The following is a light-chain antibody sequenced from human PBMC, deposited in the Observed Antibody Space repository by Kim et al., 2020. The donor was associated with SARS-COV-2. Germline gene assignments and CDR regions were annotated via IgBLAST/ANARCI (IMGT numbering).Light chain of an antibody. CDR1: QSVSSY. CDR2: DTS. CDR3: QQRSNGPLT. Sequence: EIVLTQSPATLSLSPGERATLSCRASQSVSSYLAWYQQRPGQAPRLLIYDTSNRATDIPARFSGSGSGTDFTLTISSLEPEDFAVYYCQQRSNGPLTFGGGTKLEI. J-gene: IGKJ4*01. V-gene: IGKV3-11*01.